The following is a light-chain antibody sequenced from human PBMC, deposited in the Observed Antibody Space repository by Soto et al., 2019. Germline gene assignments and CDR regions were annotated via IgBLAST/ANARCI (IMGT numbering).Light chain of an antibody. CDR2: GNT. CDR3: QSYDTSLRGSV. J-gene: IGLJ2*01. CDR1: SSDIGAGYD. Sequence: QAVVTQPPSVSGAPGQRVTISCTGSSSDIGAGYDVHWYQQLPGTAPKLLIYGNTNRPSGVPDRFSGSKSGTSASLAISGLQADDEAVYYCQSYDTSLRGSVFGGGTKLTVL. V-gene: IGLV1-40*01.